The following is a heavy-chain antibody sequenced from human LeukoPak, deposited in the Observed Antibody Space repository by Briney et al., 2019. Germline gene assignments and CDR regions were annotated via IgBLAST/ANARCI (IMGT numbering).Heavy chain of an antibody. CDR2: IYYSGST. CDR3: ARRPYNSAFFDY. J-gene: IGHJ4*02. V-gene: IGHV4-39*01. CDR1: GGSISSSSYY. D-gene: IGHD6-19*01. Sequence: PSETLSLTCTVSGGSISSSSYYWGWIRQPPGKGLDWIGMIYYSGSTYYNASLQSRVSISVDTSKNQFSLTLSSVTAADTAVYYCARRPYNSAFFDYWGQGTLVTVP.